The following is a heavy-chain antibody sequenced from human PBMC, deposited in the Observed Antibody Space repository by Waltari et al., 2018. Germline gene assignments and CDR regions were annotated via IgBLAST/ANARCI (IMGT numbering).Heavy chain of an antibody. CDR2: IYTNGDP. J-gene: IGHJ4*02. CDR3: ARDRNYAEFYFDH. V-gene: IGHV4-61*02. D-gene: IGHD1-7*01. Sequence: QVQLQESGPSLVRPSETLSLTCSVSGDSIKRGTYFWAWVRQPAKKGLEWIGRIYTNGDPHYNPSLQSRATISVDTSKNQISLNLRSLSAADTAVYYCARDRNYAEFYFDHWGPGILVTVSS. CDR1: GDSIKRGTYF.